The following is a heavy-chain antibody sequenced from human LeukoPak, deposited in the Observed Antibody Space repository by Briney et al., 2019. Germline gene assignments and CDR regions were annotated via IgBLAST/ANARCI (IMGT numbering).Heavy chain of an antibody. V-gene: IGHV3-15*01. CDR3: TTDMDIVVVR. Sequence: GGSLRLSCVASEFTFSNAWMSWVRQTPGKGLEWIGRIKTKTDGGTADYAAPVKGRFTISRDDSKNTLYLQMNSLKTEDTAVYYCTTDMDIVVVRWGQGTLVTVSS. CDR2: IKTKTDGGTA. D-gene: IGHD2-2*03. CDR1: EFTFSNAW. J-gene: IGHJ4*02.